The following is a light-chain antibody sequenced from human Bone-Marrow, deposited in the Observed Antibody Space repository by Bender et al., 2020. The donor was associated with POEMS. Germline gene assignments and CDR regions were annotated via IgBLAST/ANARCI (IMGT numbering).Light chain of an antibody. V-gene: IGLV2-23*01. CDR1: SSDIGSYNL. CDR3: CSYAGPWV. J-gene: IGLJ3*02. CDR2: EGN. Sequence: QSALTQPASVSGSPGQSITISCTGTSSDIGSYNLVSWYQQHPGKVPKLMIYEGNKRPSGVSNRFSGSKSGNTASLTISGLQAEDEADYYCCSYAGPWVFGGGTKLTVL.